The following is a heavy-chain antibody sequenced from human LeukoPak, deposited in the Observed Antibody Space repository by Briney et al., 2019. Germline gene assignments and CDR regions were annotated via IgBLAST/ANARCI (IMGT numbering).Heavy chain of an antibody. D-gene: IGHD5-18*01. V-gene: IGHV3-9*01. J-gene: IGHJ4*02. CDR1: GFTFDDYA. Sequence: PGGSLRLSCAASGFTFDDYAMHWVRHAPGKGLEWVSGISWNSGSIGYADSVKGRFTISRDNAKNSLYLQMNSLRAEDTALYYCAKDMKDTAMEGFDYWGQGTLVTVSS. CDR3: AKDMKDTAMEGFDY. CDR2: ISWNSGSI.